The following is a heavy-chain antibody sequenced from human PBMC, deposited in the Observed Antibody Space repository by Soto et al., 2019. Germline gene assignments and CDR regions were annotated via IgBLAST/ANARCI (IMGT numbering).Heavy chain of an antibody. Sequence: GGSLRLSCAASGFTFSSYWMSWVRQAPGKGLEWVANIKQDGSEKYYVDSVKGRFTISRDNARNSLYLQMNSLRTEDTAVYYCASLPLGYCSGGSCDVRDYWGQGTLVTVSS. D-gene: IGHD2-15*01. J-gene: IGHJ4*02. CDR2: IKQDGSEK. CDR3: ASLPLGYCSGGSCDVRDY. CDR1: GFTFSSYW. V-gene: IGHV3-7*05.